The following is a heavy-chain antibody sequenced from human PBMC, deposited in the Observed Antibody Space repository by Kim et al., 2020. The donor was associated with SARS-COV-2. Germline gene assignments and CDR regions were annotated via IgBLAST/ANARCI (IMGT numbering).Heavy chain of an antibody. J-gene: IGHJ6*03. CDR3: ARSSGTSCYTCTSSYM. Sequence: SETLSLTCTVSGGSISSSSYYWGWIRQPPGKGLEWIGSIYYSGSTYYNPSLKSRVTISVDTSKNQFSLKLSSVTAADTAVYYCARSSGTSCYTCTSSYM. CDR2: IYYSGST. V-gene: IGHV4-39*01. D-gene: IGHD2-2*02. CDR1: GGSISSSSYY.